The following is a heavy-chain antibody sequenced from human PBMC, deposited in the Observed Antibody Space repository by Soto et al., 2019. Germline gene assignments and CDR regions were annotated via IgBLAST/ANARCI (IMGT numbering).Heavy chain of an antibody. CDR3: AKALGELSPESYGY. CDR2: ISYDGSDK. V-gene: IGHV3-30*18. D-gene: IGHD3-16*02. CDR1: GFTFSNYA. J-gene: IGHJ4*02. Sequence: QVQLVESVGGVVQPARSLRLSCAASGFTFSNYAMHWVRQAPGKGLEWVAVISYDGSDKYYADSVKGRFTISRDNSKSTLNMQMNSLRADDTAVYYCAKALGELSPESYGYWGQGTLITVSS.